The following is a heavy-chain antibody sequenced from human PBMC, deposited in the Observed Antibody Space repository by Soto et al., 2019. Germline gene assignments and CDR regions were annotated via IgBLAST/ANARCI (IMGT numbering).Heavy chain of an antibody. CDR1: GYTFTGYY. CDR3: AREGVCSGGSCFWWFDP. CDR2: INPNSGGT. V-gene: IGHV1-2*02. Sequence: GASVKVSCKASGYTFTGYYMHWVRQAPGQGLEWMGWINPNSGGTNYAQKFQGRVTITADESTSTAYMELSSLRSEDTAVYYCAREGVCSGGSCFWWFDPWGQGTLVTVSS. D-gene: IGHD2-15*01. J-gene: IGHJ5*02.